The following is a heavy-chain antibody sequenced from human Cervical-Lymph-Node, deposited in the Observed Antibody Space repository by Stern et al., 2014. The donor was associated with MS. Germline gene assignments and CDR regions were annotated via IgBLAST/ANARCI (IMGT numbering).Heavy chain of an antibody. CDR1: GYTFTSYE. Sequence: QVQLVQSGAEVKKPGASVKVSCKASGYTFTSYEINWVRQATGHGLEWMGWMNPNSGNTGYAQKFQGRVTMSRDTSISTAYMELSSLRSEDTAVYYCARCRPGELFPDYWGQGTLVTVSS. CDR2: MNPNSGNT. J-gene: IGHJ4*02. D-gene: IGHD3-10*01. CDR3: ARCRPGELFPDY. V-gene: IGHV1-8*01.